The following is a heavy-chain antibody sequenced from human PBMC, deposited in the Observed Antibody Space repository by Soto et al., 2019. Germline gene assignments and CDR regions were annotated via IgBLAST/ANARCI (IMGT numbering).Heavy chain of an antibody. Sequence: EVQLVESGGGLVQPGRSLRLSCAASGFTFDDYAMHWVRQAPGKGLEWVAGISWNSDNIGYAVSVKGRVTTSRDNAKEWRYLQMNRLRAEDTALYYCAIKNEGGFGYGGQGTLVTVSS. V-gene: IGHV3-9*01. CDR3: AIKNEGGFGY. J-gene: IGHJ4*02. D-gene: IGHD3-16*01. CDR2: ISWNSDNI. CDR1: GFTFDDYA.